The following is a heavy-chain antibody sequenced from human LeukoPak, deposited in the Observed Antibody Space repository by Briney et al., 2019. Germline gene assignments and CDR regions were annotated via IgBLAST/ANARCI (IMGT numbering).Heavy chain of an antibody. CDR2: IYPEDSDT. J-gene: IGHJ3*02. V-gene: IGHV5-51*01. Sequence: GESLKISCKGSGDDLVTYWIAWVRQMPGKGLEWMGSIYPEDSDTRYSPSFQGQVTVSVDESTTTAYLQWSSLKASDTAMYYCARQGPDLAFDMWGQGTLVTVSS. CDR1: GDDLVTYW. CDR3: ARQGPDLAFDM.